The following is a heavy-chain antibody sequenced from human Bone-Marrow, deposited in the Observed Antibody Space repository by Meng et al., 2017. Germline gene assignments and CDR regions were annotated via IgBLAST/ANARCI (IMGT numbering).Heavy chain of an antibody. J-gene: IGHJ4*02. D-gene: IGHD3-22*01. CDR1: GYTLTELS. V-gene: IGHV1-24*01. CDR3: ATGDTMIVVARRYFDY. Sequence: ASVKVSCKVSGYTLTELSMHWVRQAPGKGLEWMGGFDPEDGETIYAQKFQGRVTMTEVTSTDTAYMELSSLRSEDTAVYYCATGDTMIVVARRYFDYWGQGTLVTVSS. CDR2: FDPEDGET.